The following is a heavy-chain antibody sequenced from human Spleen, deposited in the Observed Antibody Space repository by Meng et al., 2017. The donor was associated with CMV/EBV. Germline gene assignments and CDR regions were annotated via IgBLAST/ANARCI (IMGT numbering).Heavy chain of an antibody. Sequence: GESLKISCAASGFTVSSNYMSWVRQAPGKGLEWVSVIYSGGSTYYADSVQGRFTISRDNSKNTLYLQMNSLRAEDTTVYYCSRDEPYCSSTSCYTYWGQGTLVTVSS. D-gene: IGHD2-2*02. V-gene: IGHV3-53*01. J-gene: IGHJ4*02. CDR1: GFTVSSNY. CDR3: SRDEPYCSSTSCYTY. CDR2: IYSGGST.